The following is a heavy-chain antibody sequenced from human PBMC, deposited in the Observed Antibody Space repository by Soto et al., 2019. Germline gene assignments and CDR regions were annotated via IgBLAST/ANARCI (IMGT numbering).Heavy chain of an antibody. J-gene: IGHJ4*02. CDR1: GYTFTHYY. V-gene: IGHV1-46*01. Sequence: WASVKVSCKASGYTFTHYYIHWVRQAPGQGLEWMGIINPNGGITTYAQKFRAGFTMTRDTSTSTVYLELSSLRSEDSAIYYCATSVNSAMAFDYWGQGTPVTVSA. D-gene: IGHD5-18*01. CDR3: ATSVNSAMAFDY. CDR2: INPNGGIT.